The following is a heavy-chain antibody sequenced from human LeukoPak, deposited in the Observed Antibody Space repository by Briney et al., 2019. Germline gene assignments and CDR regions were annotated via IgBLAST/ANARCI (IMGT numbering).Heavy chain of an antibody. V-gene: IGHV1-46*01. CDR1: GYTFTSYY. D-gene: IGHD2-2*01. J-gene: IGHJ6*03. Sequence: ASVKVSCKASGYTFTSYYMHWVRQAPGQGLEWMGIINPSGGSTSYAQKFQGRVTMTRDTSTSTVYMGLSSLRSEDTAVYYCARDDIVVVPAAHYYYYMDVWGKGTTVTVSS. CDR3: ARDDIVVVPAAHYYYYMDV. CDR2: INPSGGST.